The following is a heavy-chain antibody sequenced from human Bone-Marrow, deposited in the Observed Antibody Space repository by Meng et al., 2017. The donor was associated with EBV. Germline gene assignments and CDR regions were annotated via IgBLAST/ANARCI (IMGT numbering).Heavy chain of an antibody. Sequence: QQVECGGGSIPPVGYSRRSGAASEFTFSSYWMHWVRQAPGKGLVWVSRINSDGSSTSYEDSVKGRFSISRDNSKNTLYLQMNSLTVDDTAIYYCVRGYGGSYLGGDHWGQGTLVTVSS. CDR3: VRGYGGSYLGGDH. J-gene: IGHJ5*02. CDR1: EFTFSSYW. D-gene: IGHD1-26*01. CDR2: INSDGSST. V-gene: IGHV3-74*01.